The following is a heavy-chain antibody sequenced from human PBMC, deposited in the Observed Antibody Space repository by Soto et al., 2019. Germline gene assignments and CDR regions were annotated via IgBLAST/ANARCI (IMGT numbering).Heavy chain of an antibody. J-gene: IGHJ3*02. CDR1: GGSISSGGYS. D-gene: IGHD3-22*01. V-gene: IGHV4-30-2*01. Sequence: KTSETLSLTCAVSGGSISSGGYSWSWIRQPPGKGLEWIGYIYHSGSTYYNPSLKSRVTISVDRSKNQFSLKLSSVTAADTAVYYCAKGNYYYDSSGDLGGAFDIWGQGTMVT. CDR2: IYHSGST. CDR3: AKGNYYYDSSGDLGGAFDI.